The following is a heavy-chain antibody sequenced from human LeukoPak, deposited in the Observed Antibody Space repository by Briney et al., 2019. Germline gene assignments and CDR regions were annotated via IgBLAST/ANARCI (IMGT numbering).Heavy chain of an antibody. CDR3: AHSPGDKPPYFDY. J-gene: IGHJ4*02. CDR1: GFSLSTSGVG. CDR2: IYSDGDK. V-gene: IGHV2-5*02. Sequence: SGPTLVNPTHTLTLTSTYSGFSLSTSGVGVGWIRQPPGKALEWLALIYSDGDKRHSPPLESRLTITKDTSKNRVVLTMTNMDPVDTATYYCAHSPGDKPPYFDYWGQGTLVTVSS.